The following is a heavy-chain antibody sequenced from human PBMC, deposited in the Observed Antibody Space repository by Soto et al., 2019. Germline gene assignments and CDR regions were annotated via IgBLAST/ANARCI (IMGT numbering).Heavy chain of an antibody. V-gene: IGHV3-30-3*01. CDR3: ASIYCSGGSCYSNYYYYGMDV. Sequence: VQLVESGGGVVQPGRSLRLSCAASGFTFSSYAMHWVRQAPGKGLEWVAVISYDGSNKYYADSVKGRFTISRDNSKNTLYLQMNSLRAEDTAVYYCASIYCSGGSCYSNYYYYGMDVWGQGTTVTVSS. D-gene: IGHD2-15*01. J-gene: IGHJ6*02. CDR2: ISYDGSNK. CDR1: GFTFSSYA.